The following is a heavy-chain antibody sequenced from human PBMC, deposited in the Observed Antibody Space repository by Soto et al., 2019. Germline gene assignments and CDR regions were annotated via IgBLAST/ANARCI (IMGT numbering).Heavy chain of an antibody. Sequence: SETLSLTCTVSGGSISSGGYYWSWIRQHPGKGLEWIGYIYYSGSTYYNPSLKSRVTISVDTSKNQFSLKLSSVTAADTAVYYCARGHLSFYGSGSEPTEYYFDYWGQGTLVTVSS. D-gene: IGHD3-10*01. CDR2: IYYSGST. J-gene: IGHJ4*02. V-gene: IGHV4-31*03. CDR3: ARGHLSFYGSGSEPTEYYFDY. CDR1: GGSISSGGYY.